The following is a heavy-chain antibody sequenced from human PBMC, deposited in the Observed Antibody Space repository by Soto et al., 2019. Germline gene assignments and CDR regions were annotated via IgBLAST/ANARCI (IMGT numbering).Heavy chain of an antibody. D-gene: IGHD1-26*01. J-gene: IGHJ6*02. V-gene: IGHV1-2*02. CDR1: GYTFSGYY. Sequence: VASVQVSCKASGYTFSGYYIHWLRQAPRQGREWTGWFNPNSGGTNYAQKFQGRVTGTRDTPPSTAYMELGRLKSDDTAVYYCATALTKGVCTIAGYYKRQRDGMDVWGQGTTVTVSS. CDR2: FNPNSGGT. CDR3: ATALTKGVCTIAGYYKRQRDGMDV.